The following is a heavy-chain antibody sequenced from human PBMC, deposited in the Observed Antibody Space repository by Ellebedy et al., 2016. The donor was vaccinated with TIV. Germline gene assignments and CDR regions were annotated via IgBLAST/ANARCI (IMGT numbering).Heavy chain of an antibody. V-gene: IGHV3-30*02. D-gene: IGHD1-26*01. CDR3: VKEAGGRGGSYDFDF. CDR2: IWSDGSIE. CDR1: GFDFSSYG. J-gene: IGHJ4*02. Sequence: GGSLRLXCEASGFDFSSYGMHWVRQAPGKGLEWVALIWSDGSIEYYADSVKGRVTISRDNSKNTLYLQLNSLRVEDKAVYHCVKEAGGRGGSYDFDFWGQGTLVTVSS.